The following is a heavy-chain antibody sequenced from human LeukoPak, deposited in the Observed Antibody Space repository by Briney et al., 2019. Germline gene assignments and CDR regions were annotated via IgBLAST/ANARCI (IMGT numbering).Heavy chain of an antibody. V-gene: IGHV3-21*01. CDR3: ARDHYGDYVFDY. CDR1: GFTFSSYS. D-gene: IGHD4-17*01. Sequence: GGSLRLSCAASGFTFSSYSMNWVRQAPGKGLEWVSSISSGSSYIYYADSVKGRFTISRDNAKNSLYLQMNSLRAEDTAVYYCARDHYGDYVFDYWGQGTLVTVSS. CDR2: ISSGSSYI. J-gene: IGHJ4*02.